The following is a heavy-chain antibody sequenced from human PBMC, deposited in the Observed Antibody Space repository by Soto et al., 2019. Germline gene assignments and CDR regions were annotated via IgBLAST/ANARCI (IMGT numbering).Heavy chain of an antibody. CDR2: INPSGGST. CDR1: GYTFTSYY. CDR3: AREPGGPLVGGNSGGWGYYYYGMDV. Sequence: ASVKVSCKASGYTFTSYYMHWVRQAPGQGLERMGIINPSGGSTSYAQKFQGRVTMTRDTSTSTVYMELSSLRSEDTAVYYCAREPGGPLVGGNSGGWGYYYYGMDVWGQGTTLTVSS. V-gene: IGHV1-46*01. J-gene: IGHJ6*02. D-gene: IGHD2-21*02.